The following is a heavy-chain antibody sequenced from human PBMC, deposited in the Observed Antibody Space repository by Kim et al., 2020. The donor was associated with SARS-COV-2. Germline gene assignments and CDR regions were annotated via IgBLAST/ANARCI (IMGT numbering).Heavy chain of an antibody. CDR2: T. CDR3: ATSIVVVGYDY. J-gene: IGHJ4*02. V-gene: IGHV1-24*01. D-gene: IGHD3-22*01. Sequence: TIYAQKFQGRVTMTEDTSTDTAYMELSSLRSEDTAVYYCATSIVVVGYDYWGQGTLVTVSS.